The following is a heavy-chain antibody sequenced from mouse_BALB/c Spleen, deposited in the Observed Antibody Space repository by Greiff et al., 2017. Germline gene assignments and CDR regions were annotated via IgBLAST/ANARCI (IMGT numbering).Heavy chain of an antibody. CDR1: GYTFTSYT. CDR3: VRFTAVVGSSTVDY. Sequence: VQLQQSAAELARPGASVKMSCKASGYTFTSYTMHWVKQRPGQGLEWIGYINPSSGYTEYNQKFKDKTTLTADKSSSTAYMQLSSLTSEDSAVYYCVRFTAVVGSSTVDYWGQGTTLTVSS. CDR2: INPSSGYT. D-gene: IGHD1-1*01. J-gene: IGHJ2*01. V-gene: IGHV1-4*02.